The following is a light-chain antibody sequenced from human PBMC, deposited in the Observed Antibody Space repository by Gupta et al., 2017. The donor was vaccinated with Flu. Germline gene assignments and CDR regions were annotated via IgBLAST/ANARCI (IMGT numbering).Light chain of an antibody. CDR3: QHYEYLHPPSLT. CDR2: DAS. Sequence: IQMTQSPSSLSASVGDRVTITCQASRDINNFLNWYQQRPGKAPKLLIYDASNLQTGVPSRFSGSGCGKDCTLTIISLKHEDIAKYYCQHYEYLHPPSLTFGRGTKVEIK. V-gene: IGKV1-33*01. CDR1: RDINNF. J-gene: IGKJ4*01.